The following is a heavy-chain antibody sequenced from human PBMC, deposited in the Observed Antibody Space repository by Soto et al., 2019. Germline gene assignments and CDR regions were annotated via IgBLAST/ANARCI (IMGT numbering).Heavy chain of an antibody. V-gene: IGHV1-69*01. CDR3: ARTKSTAYTSGWEPHYFVY. J-gene: IGHJ4*02. CDR2: IIPIFHTA. D-gene: IGHD6-19*01. Sequence: QVQLVQSGAEVKKHGSSVKVSCKASGGTFTSYAINWVRQAPGQGREWMGGIIPIFHTANYAQKCQGRVTITADESTSTAYMELSSLRSEDKAVYYCARTKSTAYTSGWEPHYFVYVGQGTLVTVSS. CDR1: GGTFTSYA.